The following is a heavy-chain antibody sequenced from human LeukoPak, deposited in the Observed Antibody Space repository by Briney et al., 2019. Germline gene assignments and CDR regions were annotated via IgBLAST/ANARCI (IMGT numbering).Heavy chain of an antibody. D-gene: IGHD3-9*01. CDR1: GGSISSGDYY. Sequence: SETLSLTCTVSGGSISSGDYYWSWSRQPPGKGLEWIGYIYYSGSTYYNPSLKSRVTISVDTSKNQFSLKLSSVTAADTAVYYCARVGDILTGFDAFDIWGQGTMVTVSS. J-gene: IGHJ3*02. CDR3: ARVGDILTGFDAFDI. V-gene: IGHV4-30-4*01. CDR2: IYYSGST.